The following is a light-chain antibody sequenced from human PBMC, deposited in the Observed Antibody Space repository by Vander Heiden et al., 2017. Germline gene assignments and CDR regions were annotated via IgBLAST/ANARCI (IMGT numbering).Light chain of an antibody. Sequence: DIQMTQSPSSLSACVGDRVTITCQASQDICDYLNWKQRKPGKAPKLLIYDASNLETGVLSRFSGSGSGTDFTFTIGSLQLEDIATYYYEHYDNRLFGHGTKVDIK. CDR2: DAS. V-gene: IGKV1-33*01. CDR1: QDICDY. J-gene: IGKJ3*01. CDR3: EHYDNRL.